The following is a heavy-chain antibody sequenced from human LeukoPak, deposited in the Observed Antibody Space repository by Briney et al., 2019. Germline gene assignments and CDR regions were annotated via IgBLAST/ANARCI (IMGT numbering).Heavy chain of an antibody. CDR1: GFTFSSHT. CDR2: IPYDGSKK. CDR3: ARELPSLYYFDF. Sequence: GGSLRLSCAASGFTFSSHTMHWVRQGPGKGLEWVAVIPYDGSKKYYADSVKGRSTISRDNSKNTLYLQMNSLRAEDTAVYYCARELPSLYYFDFWGQGTLVTVSS. V-gene: IGHV3-30-3*01. J-gene: IGHJ4*02. D-gene: IGHD1-26*01.